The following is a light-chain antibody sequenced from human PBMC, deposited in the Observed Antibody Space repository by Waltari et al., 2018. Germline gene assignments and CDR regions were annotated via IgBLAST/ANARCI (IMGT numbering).Light chain of an antibody. V-gene: IGLV3-25*03. CDR3: QSADTTDYVL. CDR1: ALSQQF. CDR2: KDS. Sequence: SSGLTQPPSMSVSPGLTARITCSGDALSQQFVHWYQQKPGQAPVMVKFKDSGRPSGIPERFSGSTSGTTGTLTISGVQAEDEADYYCQSADTTDYVLFGGGTSLTVL. J-gene: IGLJ2*01.